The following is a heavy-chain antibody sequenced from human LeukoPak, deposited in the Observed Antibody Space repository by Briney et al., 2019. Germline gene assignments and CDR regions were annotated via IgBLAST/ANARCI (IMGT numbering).Heavy chain of an antibody. V-gene: IGHV4-59*01. D-gene: IGHD3-16*01. J-gene: IGHJ4*02. Sequence: SETLSLTCTVSGGSISSYYWSWIRQPPGKGLEWIGYIYYSGSTNYNPSLKSRDTISVDTSKNQFSLKLSSVTAADTAVYYCAGGTFRRVDYWGQGTLVTVSS. CDR1: GGSISSYY. CDR2: IYYSGST. CDR3: AGGTFRRVDY.